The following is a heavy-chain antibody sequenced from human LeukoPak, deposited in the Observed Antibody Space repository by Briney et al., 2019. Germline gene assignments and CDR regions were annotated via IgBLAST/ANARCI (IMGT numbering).Heavy chain of an antibody. CDR3: AKNRGHCVDGVCHNYYYMDV. Sequence: GGSLRLSCAASGFTFSSFAMTWVRQAPGKGLEWVSTVSGSAGRTDYADSVKGRFTISRDNLKNTLYLQMNSLRAEDTAVYYCAKNRGHCVDGVCHNYYYMDVWGRGTAVTVSS. J-gene: IGHJ6*03. CDR1: GFTFSSFA. CDR2: VSGSAGRT. V-gene: IGHV3-23*01. D-gene: IGHD2-8*02.